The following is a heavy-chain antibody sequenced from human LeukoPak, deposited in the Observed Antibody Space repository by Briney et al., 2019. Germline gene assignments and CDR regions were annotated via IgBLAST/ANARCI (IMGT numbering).Heavy chain of an antibody. D-gene: IGHD3-22*01. V-gene: IGHV4-4*07. Sequence: SETLSLTCTVSGGSMSSYYWSWIRQPAGKGLEWIGRVYTSGNTNYNPSLKSRVTMSVDTSKNQFSLKLTSVTAADTAVYYCARDHGAYYYHSSDSDSWGQGTLVTVSS. CDR3: ARDHGAYYYHSSDSDS. CDR2: VYTSGNT. J-gene: IGHJ4*02. CDR1: GGSMSSYY.